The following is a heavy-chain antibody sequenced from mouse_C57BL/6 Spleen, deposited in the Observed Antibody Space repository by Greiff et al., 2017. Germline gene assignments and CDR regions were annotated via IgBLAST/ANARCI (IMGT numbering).Heavy chain of an antibody. D-gene: IGHD1-1*01. Sequence: QVQLQQSGAELVKPGASVKLSCKASGYTFTSYWMHWVKQRPGQGLEWIGMIHPNSGSTNYNEKFKSKATLTVDKSSSTAYMQLSSLTSEDSAVYYCARLELGTVHYAMDYWGQGTSVTVSS. CDR1: GYTFTSYW. CDR3: ARLELGTVHYAMDY. CDR2: IHPNSGST. V-gene: IGHV1-64*01. J-gene: IGHJ4*01.